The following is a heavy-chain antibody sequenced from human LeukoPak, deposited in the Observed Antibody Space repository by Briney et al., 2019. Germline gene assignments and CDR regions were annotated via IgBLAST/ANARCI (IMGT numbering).Heavy chain of an antibody. CDR3: ARARADGYNQVDAFDI. Sequence: SETLSLTCTVSGVSVSSGSYYWSWIRQPPGKGLEWIGYIYYSGSTNYNPSLKSRITISVDTSKNQFSLKLSSVTAADTAVYYCARARADGYNQVDAFDIWGQGTMVTVSS. J-gene: IGHJ3*02. V-gene: IGHV4-61*01. D-gene: IGHD5-24*01. CDR1: GVSVSSGSYY. CDR2: IYYSGST.